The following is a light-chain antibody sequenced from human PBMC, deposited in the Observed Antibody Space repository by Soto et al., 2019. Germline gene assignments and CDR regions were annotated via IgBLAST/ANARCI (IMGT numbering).Light chain of an antibody. CDR2: AAS. J-gene: IGKJ3*01. V-gene: IGKV1-27*01. CDR3: HKYSSVPV. Sequence: DIQMTQSPTSLSASVGDRVTITCRASQGIRNYVAWYQQIPGKAPKLLIYAASTLQSGVPSRFSGSGSGTDFTLTINGLQPEDVATSSCHKYSSVPVFGPGTKVEIK. CDR1: QGIRNY.